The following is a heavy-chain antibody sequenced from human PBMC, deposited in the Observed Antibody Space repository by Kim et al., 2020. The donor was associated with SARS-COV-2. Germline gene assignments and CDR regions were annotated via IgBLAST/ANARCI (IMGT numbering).Heavy chain of an antibody. CDR2: IYYSGST. CDR3: ARYMADILTGYFDY. Sequence: SETLSLTCTVSGGSISSGGYYWSWIRQHPGKGLEWIGYIYYSGSTYYNPSLKSRVTISVDTSKNQFSLKLSSVTAADTAVYYCARYMADILTGYFDYWGQGTLVTVSS. V-gene: IGHV4-31*03. CDR1: GGSISSGGYY. J-gene: IGHJ4*02. D-gene: IGHD3-9*01.